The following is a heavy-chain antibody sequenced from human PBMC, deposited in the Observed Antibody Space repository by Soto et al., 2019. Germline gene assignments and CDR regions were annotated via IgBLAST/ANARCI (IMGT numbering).Heavy chain of an antibody. J-gene: IGHJ5*02. V-gene: IGHV4-30-2*01. CDR1: GGSISSGGYS. CDR2: IYHSGST. Sequence: PSETLSLTCAVSGGSISSGGYSLSWIRQQPGKGLEWIGYIYHSGSTYYNPSLKSRVTISVDRSKNQFSLKLSSVTAADTAVYYCARVPGPWGQGTLVTV. CDR3: ARVPGP.